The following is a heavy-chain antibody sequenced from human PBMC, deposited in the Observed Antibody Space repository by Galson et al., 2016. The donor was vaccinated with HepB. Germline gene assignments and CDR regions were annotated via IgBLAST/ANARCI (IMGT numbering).Heavy chain of an antibody. J-gene: IGHJ5*02. V-gene: IGHV1-69*13. CDR3: ARERPSSSASGSFLDP. Sequence: SVKVSCKASGGTFSNYAISWVRQAPGQGLEWMGGIVPIFGTANYAQKFQGRVTITADEITSTAYMELSSLRSEDTAVYYCARERPSSSASGSFLDPWGQGALVTVSS. CDR2: IVPIFGTA. D-gene: IGHD3-10*01. CDR1: GGTFSNYA.